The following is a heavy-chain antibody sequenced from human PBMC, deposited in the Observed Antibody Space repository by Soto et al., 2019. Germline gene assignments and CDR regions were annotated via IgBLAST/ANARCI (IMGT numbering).Heavy chain of an antibody. J-gene: IGHJ6*02. CDR3: ARGYSSSWYSPLLHYYYYGMDV. CDR2: IYYSGST. CDR1: GGSISSSSYY. V-gene: IGHV4-39*01. Sequence: PSESLSLTCTVSGGSISSSSYYWGWIRQPPGKGLEWIGSIYYSGSTYYNPSLKSRVTISVDTSKNQFSLKLSSVTAADTAGYYCARGYSSSWYSPLLHYYYYGMDVWCHGTTVT. D-gene: IGHD6-13*01.